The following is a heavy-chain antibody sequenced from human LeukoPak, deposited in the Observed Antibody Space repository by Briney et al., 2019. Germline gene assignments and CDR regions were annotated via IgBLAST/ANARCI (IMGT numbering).Heavy chain of an antibody. CDR1: GYSFTSYW. CDR3: ATAGIAVAGPMGGNWFDP. D-gene: IGHD6-19*01. Sequence: GESLKISCKGSGYSFTSYWIGWVRQMPGKGLEWMGIIYPGDSDTRYSPSFQGQVTISADKSISTAYLQWSSLKASDTAMYYCATAGIAVAGPMGGNWFDPWGQGTLVTVSS. J-gene: IGHJ5*02. V-gene: IGHV5-51*01. CDR2: IYPGDSDT.